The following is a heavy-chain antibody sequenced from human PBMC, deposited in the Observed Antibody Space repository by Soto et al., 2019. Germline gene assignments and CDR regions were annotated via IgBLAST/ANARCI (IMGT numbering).Heavy chain of an antibody. CDR2: INPNSGGT. CDR1: GYTFTGYY. V-gene: IGHV1-2*04. Sequence: QVQLVQSGAEVKKPGASVKVSCKASGYTFTGYYMHWVRQAPGQGLEWMGWINPNSGGTNYAQKFQGWVTMNRETAISTAYMELSRLRSDDTAVYYCARDLSTTGTPSLYYGMDVWGQGTTVTVSS. CDR3: ARDLSTTGTPSLYYGMDV. J-gene: IGHJ6*02. D-gene: IGHD1-1*01.